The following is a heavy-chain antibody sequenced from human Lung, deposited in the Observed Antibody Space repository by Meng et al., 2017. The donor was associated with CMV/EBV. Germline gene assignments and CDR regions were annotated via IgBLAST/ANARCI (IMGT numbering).Heavy chain of an antibody. D-gene: IGHD6-13*01. J-gene: IGHJ4*02. CDR2: IRYDGSNK. CDR3: AKGKTAIAAAGPLDY. V-gene: IGHV3-30*02. CDR1: GFTFSSYG. Sequence: GESLKISCAASGFTFSSYGMHWVRQAPGKGLEWVAFIRYDGSNKYYADSVKGRFTISRDNSKNTLYLQMNSLRAEDTAVYYCAKGKTAIAAAGPLDYWGQRTLVTVSS.